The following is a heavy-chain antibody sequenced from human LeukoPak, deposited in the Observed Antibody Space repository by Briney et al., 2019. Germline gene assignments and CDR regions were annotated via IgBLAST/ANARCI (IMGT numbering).Heavy chain of an antibody. J-gene: IGHJ6*04. V-gene: IGHV3-30*02. Sequence: GGSLRLSCAASGFTFSSYGMHWVRQAPGKGLEWVAFIRYDGSNKYYADSVKGRFTISRDNSKNTLYLQMNSLRAEDTAVYYCARDPYSGSYGNYYYYVWGKGTTVTISS. CDR3: ARDPYSGSYGNYYYYV. CDR2: IRYDGSNK. D-gene: IGHD1-26*01. CDR1: GFTFSSYG.